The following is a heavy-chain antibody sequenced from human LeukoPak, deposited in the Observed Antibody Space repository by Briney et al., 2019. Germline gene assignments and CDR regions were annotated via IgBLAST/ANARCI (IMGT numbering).Heavy chain of an antibody. CDR1: GITLSSYA. J-gene: IGHJ4*02. CDR3: AKVAYDYVWGVEFDY. Sequence: GGSLRLSCAASGITLSSYAMSWVRQAPGKGLEWVSAISGSGGSTYYADSVKGRFTISRDNSKNTLYLQMNSLRAEDTAVYYCAKVAYDYVWGVEFDYWGQGTLVTVSS. D-gene: IGHD3-16*01. CDR2: ISGSGGST. V-gene: IGHV3-23*01.